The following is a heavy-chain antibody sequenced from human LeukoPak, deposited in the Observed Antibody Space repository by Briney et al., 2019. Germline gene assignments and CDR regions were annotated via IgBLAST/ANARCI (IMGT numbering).Heavy chain of an antibody. Sequence: SGTLSLTCTVSGGSVSSNNWWSWIRQPPGKGLEWIGSIYYSGSTYYNPSLKSRVTISVDTSKNQFSLKLSSVTAADTAVYYCARLPTVTFFDYWGQGTLVTVSS. CDR2: IYYSGST. CDR1: GGSVSSNNW. D-gene: IGHD4-17*01. CDR3: ARLPTVTFFDY. V-gene: IGHV4-39*01. J-gene: IGHJ4*02.